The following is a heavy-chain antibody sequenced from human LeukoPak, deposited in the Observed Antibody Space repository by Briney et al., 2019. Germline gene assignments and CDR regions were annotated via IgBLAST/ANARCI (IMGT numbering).Heavy chain of an antibody. V-gene: IGHV4-59*01. Sequence: SETLSLTCTVSGGSISSYYWSWIRQPPGKGLEWIGYIYYSGSTNYNPSLKSRVAISVDTSKNQFSLKLSSVTAADTAVYYCAREGYSGSYPWEGYYYYGMDVWGQGTTVTVSS. CDR2: IYYSGST. J-gene: IGHJ6*02. D-gene: IGHD1-26*01. CDR3: AREGYSGSYPWEGYYYYGMDV. CDR1: GGSISSYY.